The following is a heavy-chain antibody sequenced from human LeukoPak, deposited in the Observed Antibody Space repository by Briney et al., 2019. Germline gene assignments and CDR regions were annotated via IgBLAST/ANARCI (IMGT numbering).Heavy chain of an antibody. CDR1: GFTFSNYA. Sequence: GGSLRLSCAASGFTFSNYAMSWVRQAPGKGLEWVSAISGSGGSTYYADSVKGRFTVSRDNSKNTLYLQMNSLRAEDTAVYYCANDGADYDSNTDAFDIWGQGTMVTVSS. V-gene: IGHV3-23*01. CDR2: ISGSGGST. D-gene: IGHD3-22*01. CDR3: ANDGADYDSNTDAFDI. J-gene: IGHJ3*02.